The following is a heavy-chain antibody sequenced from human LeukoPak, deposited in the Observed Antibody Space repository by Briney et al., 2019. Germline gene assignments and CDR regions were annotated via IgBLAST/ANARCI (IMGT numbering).Heavy chain of an antibody. CDR2: INPNSGGT. V-gene: IGHV1-2*02. CDR3: ARGITGVGATEFDY. CDR1: GYTFTGYY. D-gene: IGHD1-26*01. J-gene: IGHJ4*02. Sequence: ASVKVSCKASGYTFTGYYMHWVRQAPGQGLEWMGWINPNSGGTNYAQKFQGRVTMTTDTSISTAYMELSRLRSDDTAVYYCARGITGVGATEFDYWGQGTLVTVSS.